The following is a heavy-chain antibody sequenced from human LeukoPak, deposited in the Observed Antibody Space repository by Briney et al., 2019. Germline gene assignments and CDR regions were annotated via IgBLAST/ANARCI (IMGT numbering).Heavy chain of an antibody. CDR1: GYSISRGYY. V-gene: IGHV4-38-2*01. Sequence: SETLSLTCAVSGYSISRGYYWGWIRQSPGKGLEWIGSIYHIGTAYYNPSLQSRVTISLDSSRNQFSLKLKSMTAADTAVYYCARVQNEDYYDSSGYSPFDYWGQGTLVTVSS. D-gene: IGHD3-22*01. CDR3: ARVQNEDYYDSSGYSPFDY. J-gene: IGHJ4*02. CDR2: IYHIGTA.